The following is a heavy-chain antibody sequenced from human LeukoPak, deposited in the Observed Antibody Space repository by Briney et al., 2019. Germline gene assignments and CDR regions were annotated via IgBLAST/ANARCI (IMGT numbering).Heavy chain of an antibody. V-gene: IGHV1-8*03. CDR2: INPNSGNR. J-gene: IGHJ4*02. CDR1: GYTFTSLD. D-gene: IGHD2-15*01. CDR3: ARVDGSPDY. Sequence: ASVKVSCKTSGYTFTSLDINWVRQATGQGLEWMGWINPNSGNRGYAQQFQGRVTITRDTPIRTAYMELTNLRSEDTAVYYCARVDGSPDYWGQGTLVTVSS.